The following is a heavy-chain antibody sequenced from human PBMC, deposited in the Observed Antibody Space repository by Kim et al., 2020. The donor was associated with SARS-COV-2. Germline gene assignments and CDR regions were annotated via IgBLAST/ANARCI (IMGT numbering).Heavy chain of an antibody. D-gene: IGHD6-13*01. V-gene: IGHV3-53*01. CDR2: IYSGGST. CDR1: GFTVSSNY. Sequence: GGSLRLSCAASGFTVSSNYMSWVRQAPGKGLEWVSVIYSGGSTYYADSVKGRFTISRDNSKNTLYLQMNSLRAEDTAVYYCARARPQSSGSSLGRSAFDIWGQGTMVTVSS. CDR3: ARARPQSSGSSLGRSAFDI. J-gene: IGHJ3*02.